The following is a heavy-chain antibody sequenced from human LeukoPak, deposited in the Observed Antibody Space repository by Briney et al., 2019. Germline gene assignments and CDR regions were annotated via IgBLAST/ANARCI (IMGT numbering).Heavy chain of an antibody. J-gene: IGHJ3*02. V-gene: IGHV1-69*04. CDR1: GGTFSSYT. CDR3: ARDCSSTSCYRPRAFDI. CDR2: IIPILGIA. Sequence: ASVKVSCKASGGTFSSYTISWVRQAPGQGLEWMGRIIPILGIANYAQKFQGRVTITADKSTSTAYMELSSLRSEDTAVYYCARDCSSTSCYRPRAFDIWGQGTMVTVSS. D-gene: IGHD2-2*02.